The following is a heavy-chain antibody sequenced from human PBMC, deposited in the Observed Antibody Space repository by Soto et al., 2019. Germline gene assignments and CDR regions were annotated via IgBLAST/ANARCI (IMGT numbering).Heavy chain of an antibody. V-gene: IGHV3-30-3*01. CDR1: GFTFSHYA. D-gene: IGHD2-15*01. CDR2: IAYDGSNK. CDR3: ARDQCSGGSCDSTTDAFDI. Sequence: GGSRRLSCAVSGFTFSHYAMHWVRQAPGRGLEWLAVIAYDGSNKYYADSVKGRFTISRDNSKNTLYLQMNSLRAEDTAVYYCARDQCSGGSCDSTTDAFDIWAQGTMVTVSS. J-gene: IGHJ3*02.